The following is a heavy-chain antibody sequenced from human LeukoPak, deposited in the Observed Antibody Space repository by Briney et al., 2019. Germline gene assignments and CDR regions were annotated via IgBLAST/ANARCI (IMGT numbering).Heavy chain of an antibody. J-gene: IGHJ4*02. CDR2: INWNDGST. CDR1: GFTFDDYG. CDR3: ARSSSTDLYYFDY. V-gene: IGHV3-20*01. Sequence: GGSLRLSCAASGFTFDDYGMSWVRQAPGKGLEWVSGINWNDGSTGYADSVKGRFTISRDNAKNSLYLQMNSLRAEDTALYHCARSSSTDLYYFDYWGQGTLVTVSS. D-gene: IGHD6-6*01.